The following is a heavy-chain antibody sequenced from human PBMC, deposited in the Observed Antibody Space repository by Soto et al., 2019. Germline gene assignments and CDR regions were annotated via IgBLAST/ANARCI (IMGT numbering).Heavy chain of an antibody. D-gene: IGHD2-2*01. CDR3: ATGSFTSTGGRIGYHYNAMDV. CDR1: GHTFSSHS. Sequence: SMKVPCKSSGHTFSSHSINWVRQAPGQGLEWMGGIIPIFGPANFAKKFQGRVTITADESTTTAYMELNSLRSEDTAVYYCATGSFTSTGGRIGYHYNAMDVWGQGTTVTVSS. J-gene: IGHJ6*02. CDR2: IIPIFGPA. V-gene: IGHV1-69*13.